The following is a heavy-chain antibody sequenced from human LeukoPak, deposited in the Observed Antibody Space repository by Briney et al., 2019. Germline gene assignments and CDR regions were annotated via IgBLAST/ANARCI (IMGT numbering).Heavy chain of an antibody. CDR3: AKDGVMTQRNDAFDI. J-gene: IGHJ3*02. CDR2: ISGSGGSA. CDR1: GFTFSSYA. Sequence: PGGSLRLSCAASGFTFSSYAMSWVRQAPGKGLEWVSAISGSGGSAYYADSVKGRFTISRGNSKNTLYLQMNSLRAEDTAVYYCAKDGVMTQRNDAFDIWGQGTMVTVSS. D-gene: IGHD3-16*01. V-gene: IGHV3-23*01.